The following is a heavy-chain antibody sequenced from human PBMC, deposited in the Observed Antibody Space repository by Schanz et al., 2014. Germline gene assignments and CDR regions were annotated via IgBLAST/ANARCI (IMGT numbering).Heavy chain of an antibody. CDR3: AGGKTTGLAY. V-gene: IGHV3-74*01. J-gene: IGHJ4*02. Sequence: EVQLVESGGGLVQPGGSLRLSCAASGLTLSDYWMHWVRQAPGKGPEWISHIRADGRMTNYAASVEGGFTISRDVAKNTLYLQMFSLRAEDMGVYYCAGGKTTGLAYWGQGTQVAVSS. CDR2: IRADGRMT. CDR1: GLTLSDYW. D-gene: IGHD4-4*01.